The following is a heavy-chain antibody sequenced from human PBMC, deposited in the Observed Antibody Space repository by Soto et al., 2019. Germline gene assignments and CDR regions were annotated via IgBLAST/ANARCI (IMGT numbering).Heavy chain of an antibody. V-gene: IGHV4-31*03. J-gene: IGHJ5*02. CDR2: IYYSGST. Sequence: QVQLQESGPGLVKPSQTLSLTCTVSGGSISSGGYYWSWIRQHPGKGLEWIGYIYYSGSTNYNPSRKSRVTISVDTSKNQFSLKLSSVTAADTAVYYCARGYCSSTSCFDPWGQGTLVPVSS. CDR3: ARGYCSSTSCFDP. CDR1: GGSISSGGYY. D-gene: IGHD2-2*01.